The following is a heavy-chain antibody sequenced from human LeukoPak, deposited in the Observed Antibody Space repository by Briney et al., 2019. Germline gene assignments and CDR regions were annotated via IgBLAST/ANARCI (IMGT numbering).Heavy chain of an antibody. CDR3: ARAMRWTSGPVELGWFDR. CDR1: GDSSSDYY. D-gene: IGHD1-1*01. J-gene: IGHJ5*02. CDR2: IYYRGST. V-gene: IGHV4-59*01. Sequence: PSETLSLACSVSGDSSSDYYWTWIRRPPGGRLEWIGHIYYRGSTKYNPSLKNRVTISVDTSKNQVSLTLASVTAADTAVYYCARAMRWTSGPVELGWFDRWGQGTLVTVSS.